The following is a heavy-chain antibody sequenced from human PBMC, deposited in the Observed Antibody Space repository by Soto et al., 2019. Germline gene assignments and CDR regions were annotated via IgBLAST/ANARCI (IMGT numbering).Heavy chain of an antibody. D-gene: IGHD5-18*01. Sequence: QVQLVESGGGVDQPGRSLRLSCAASGFTFSSYGMHWVRQAPGKGLEWVAVLSYDGSNKYYADSVKGRFTISRDNSKNTLYLRMNILRAEDTAVYYCAKDIRASTTWIQLWSAFDYWGQGTLVTVSS. V-gene: IGHV3-30*18. J-gene: IGHJ4*02. CDR2: LSYDGSNK. CDR3: AKDIRASTTWIQLWSAFDY. CDR1: GFTFSSYG.